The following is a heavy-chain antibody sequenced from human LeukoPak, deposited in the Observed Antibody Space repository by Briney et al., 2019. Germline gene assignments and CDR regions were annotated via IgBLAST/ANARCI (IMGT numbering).Heavy chain of an antibody. J-gene: IGHJ4*02. CDR1: GYTFTGYY. CDR2: INPNSGGT. Sequence: ASVKVSCKASGYTFTGYYMHWVRQAPGQGLEGMGRINPNSGGTNYAQKFQGRVTMTRDTSISTAYMELSRLRSDDTAVYYCAREQTGTTGRYFDYWGQGTLVTVSS. D-gene: IGHD1-7*01. V-gene: IGHV1-2*06. CDR3: AREQTGTTGRYFDY.